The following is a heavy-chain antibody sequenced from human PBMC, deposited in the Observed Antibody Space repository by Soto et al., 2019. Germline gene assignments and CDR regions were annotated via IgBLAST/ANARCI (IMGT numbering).Heavy chain of an antibody. CDR3: ARDGLYGDYGIDY. CDR2: IYYSGST. Sequence: SETLSLTCTVSGGSISSYYWSWIRQPPGKGLEWIGYIYYSGSTNYNPSLKSRVTISVDTSKNQFSLKLSSVTAADTAVYYCARDGLYGDYGIDYWGQGTLVTVSS. D-gene: IGHD4-17*01. V-gene: IGHV4-59*01. CDR1: GGSISSYY. J-gene: IGHJ4*02.